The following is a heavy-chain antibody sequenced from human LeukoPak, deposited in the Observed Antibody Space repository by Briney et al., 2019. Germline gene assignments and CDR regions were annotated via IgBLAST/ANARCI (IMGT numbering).Heavy chain of an antibody. Sequence: GGSLRLSCAASGFTVSSNYMSWVRQAPGKGLEWVSVIYSGGSTYYADSMKGRFTISRDNSKNTLYLQMNSLRAEDTAVYYCARLPSTAMVPYYFDYWGQGTLVTVSS. V-gene: IGHV3-53*01. D-gene: IGHD5-18*01. CDR1: GFTVSSNY. CDR3: ARLPSTAMVPYYFDY. CDR2: IYSGGST. J-gene: IGHJ4*02.